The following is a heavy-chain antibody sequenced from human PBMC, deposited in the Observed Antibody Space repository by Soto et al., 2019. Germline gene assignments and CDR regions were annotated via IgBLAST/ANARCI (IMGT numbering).Heavy chain of an antibody. V-gene: IGHV3-7*01. D-gene: IGHD6-19*01. CDR1: GFTFRSYW. J-gene: IGHJ4*02. CDR3: ARDGVEAGLYLDN. Sequence: EVQLVESGGGLVQPGGSLRLSCAASGFTFRSYWMRWVRQAPGKGLEWVANINQDGSEKYYVNSVKGRFTISRDNAKNSLYLQVNSLRAEDTAVYYCARDGVEAGLYLDNWGQGTLVTVSS. CDR2: INQDGSEK.